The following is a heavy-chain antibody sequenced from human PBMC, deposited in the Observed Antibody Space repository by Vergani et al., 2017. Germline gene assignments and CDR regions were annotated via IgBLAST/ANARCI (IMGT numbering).Heavy chain of an antibody. V-gene: IGHV1-46*03. CDR3: ARGDYGILTGYRY. D-gene: IGHD3-9*01. CDR2: INPSGGHT. J-gene: IGHJ4*02. Sequence: QVQVVQSGAAVKKSGASVKVSCKTSGYTFSNYYMHWVRQAPGQGLAWMGIINPSGGHTNYAQKFQGRVTMTRDKYTSTVYMELSSLRSEDTAIYYCARGDYGILTGYRYWGQGTLVTVAA. CDR1: GYTFSNYY.